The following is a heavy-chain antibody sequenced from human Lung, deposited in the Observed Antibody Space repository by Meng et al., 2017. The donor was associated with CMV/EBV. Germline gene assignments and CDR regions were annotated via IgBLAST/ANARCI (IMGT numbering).Heavy chain of an antibody. D-gene: IGHD1-14*01. V-gene: IGHV4-59*03. J-gene: IGHJ3*02. Sequence: SXTLSLXCSVSGWFISGYYWSWVRLPPGKGLEYIGYVHFTGSTNYNPSLKSRVTISVDVSKNQFSLKLTSVTAADKAVYYCAGPEKWGNTTHDIFDIWGQGXMVTVSS. CDR3: AGPEKWGNTTHDIFDI. CDR2: VHFTGST. CDR1: GWFISGYY.